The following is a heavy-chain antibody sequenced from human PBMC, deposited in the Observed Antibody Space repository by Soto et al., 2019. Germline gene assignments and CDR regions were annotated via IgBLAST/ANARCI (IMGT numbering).Heavy chain of an antibody. CDR1: GFTFSSYW. V-gene: IGHV3-7*01. J-gene: IGHJ4*02. D-gene: IGHD6-19*01. CDR2: IKIDGSEK. Sequence: GGSLRLSCAASGFTFSSYWMSWVRQAPGKGLAWVANIKIDGSEKYYVDSVKGRFTISRDNAKNSLYLQMNSLRAEDTAVYYCARDRGRSSSGSTRFFDYWGQGTPVTVSS. CDR3: ARDRGRSSSGSTRFFDY.